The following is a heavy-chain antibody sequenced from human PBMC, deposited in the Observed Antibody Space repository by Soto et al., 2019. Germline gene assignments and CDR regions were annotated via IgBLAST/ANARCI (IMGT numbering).Heavy chain of an antibody. J-gene: IGHJ2*01. CDR1: GLTFRSYA. CDR3: AKDPVGPDWYFNL. CDR2: ISGSGITT. Sequence: DVQLLESGGGLVQPGGSVRLSCAAAGLTFRSYAMSGVRQAPGKGLEWVSGISGSGITTHYADSVKGRLTVSRDNSKNPLSRQMASLRAEDTAVFNCAKDPVGPDWYFNLWGSGTLVTVSS. V-gene: IGHV3-23*01.